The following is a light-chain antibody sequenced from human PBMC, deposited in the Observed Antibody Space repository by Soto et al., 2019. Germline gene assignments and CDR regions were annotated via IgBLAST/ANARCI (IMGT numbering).Light chain of an antibody. CDR1: QSISSW. Sequence: DIQMTQSPSTLSASVGDRVTITCRASQSISSWLAWYQQKPGKAPKLLIYDASSLESGVPSRFSGSGSGTEFTLSISSLQPDDFATFYCQQYNSFSPLYTFGQGTMLEIK. CDR3: QQYNSFSPLYT. J-gene: IGKJ2*01. V-gene: IGKV1-5*01. CDR2: DAS.